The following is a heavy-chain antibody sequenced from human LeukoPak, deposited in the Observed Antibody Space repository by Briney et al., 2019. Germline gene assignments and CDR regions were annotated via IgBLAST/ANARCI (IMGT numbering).Heavy chain of an antibody. J-gene: IGHJ4*02. Sequence: SETLSLTCAVYGGSFSGYQWSWIRQPPGKGLEWIGEINHSGSTNYSPSLKSRLTISQDTSQNQFSLKLSSVTAADTAVYYCARGGDYYGSGIPFDYWGQGTLVTVSS. V-gene: IGHV4-34*01. CDR2: INHSGST. CDR1: GGSFSGYQ. D-gene: IGHD3-10*01. CDR3: ARGGDYYGSGIPFDY.